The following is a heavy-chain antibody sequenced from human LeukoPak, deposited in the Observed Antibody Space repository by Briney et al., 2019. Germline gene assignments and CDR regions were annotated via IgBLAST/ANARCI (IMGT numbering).Heavy chain of an antibody. D-gene: IGHD6-13*01. Sequence: PGESLKISCKGSGYSFTSYWIGWVRQMPGKGLEWMGIIYPGNSDTRYSPSFQGQVTISADKSVSTAYLQWSSLKASDTAMYYCARRRASYSSSRSGGYYYYYMDVWGKGTTVTVSS. CDR3: ARRRASYSSSRSGGYYYYYMDV. V-gene: IGHV5-51*01. J-gene: IGHJ6*03. CDR1: GYSFTSYW. CDR2: IYPGNSDT.